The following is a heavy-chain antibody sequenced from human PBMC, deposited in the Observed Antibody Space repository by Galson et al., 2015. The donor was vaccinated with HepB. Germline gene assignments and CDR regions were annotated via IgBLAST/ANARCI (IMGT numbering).Heavy chain of an antibody. V-gene: IGHV4-39*07. D-gene: IGHD6-13*01. CDR1: GGSISSSSYY. CDR2: IYYSGST. CDR3: AREAAAEYNWFDP. J-gene: IGHJ5*02. Sequence: LSLTCTVSGGSISSSSYYWGWIRQPPGKGLEWIGSIYYSGSTYYNPSLKSRVTISVDTSKNQFSLKLSSVTAADTAVYYCAREAAAEYNWFDPWGQGTLVTVSS.